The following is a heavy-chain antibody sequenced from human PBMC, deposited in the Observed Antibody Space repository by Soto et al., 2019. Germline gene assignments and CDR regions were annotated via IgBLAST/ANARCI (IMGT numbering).Heavy chain of an antibody. CDR1: GGSVTNYF. D-gene: IGHD2-8*01. J-gene: IGHJ4*02. Sequence: SETLSLTCTVSGGSVTNYFWSWMRQPPGKGLEWIGHMYHGGRTNYSPSLKSRVTMSLDSSKNQFSLNLSSVTAADTAVYFCARDPGYCTNGVCPIFDFWGQGVLVTVSS. CDR2: MYHGGRT. CDR3: ARDPGYCTNGVCPIFDF. V-gene: IGHV4-59*02.